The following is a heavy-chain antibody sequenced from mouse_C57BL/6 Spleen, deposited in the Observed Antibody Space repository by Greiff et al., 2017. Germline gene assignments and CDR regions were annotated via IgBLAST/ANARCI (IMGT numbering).Heavy chain of an antibody. CDR3: ARGGDYYDYDRDYYAMDY. CDR2: INPNNGGT. Sequence: VQLQQSGPELVKPGASVKIPCKASGYTFTDYNMDWVKQSHGKSLEWIGDINPNNGGTIYNQKFKGKATLTVDKSSSTAYMELRSLTSEDTAVYYCARGGDYYDYDRDYYAMDYWGQGTSVTVSS. J-gene: IGHJ4*01. D-gene: IGHD2-4*01. V-gene: IGHV1-18*01. CDR1: GYTFTDYN.